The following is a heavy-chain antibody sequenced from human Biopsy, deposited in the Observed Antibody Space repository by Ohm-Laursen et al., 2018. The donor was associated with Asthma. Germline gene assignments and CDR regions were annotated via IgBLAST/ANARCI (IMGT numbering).Heavy chain of an antibody. D-gene: IGHD4-17*01. Sequence: SETLSLPRTVSGGSINVGDYYWSWIRQPPAKGLEWIGHIYYSGSTYYNPSLKSRVSISLDTSKNQFSLSLTSVTAADTAVYYCARTTYGHDGFDPWGQGTLVTVSS. V-gene: IGHV4-31*03. J-gene: IGHJ5*02. CDR3: ARTTYGHDGFDP. CDR2: IYYSGST. CDR1: GGSINVGDYY.